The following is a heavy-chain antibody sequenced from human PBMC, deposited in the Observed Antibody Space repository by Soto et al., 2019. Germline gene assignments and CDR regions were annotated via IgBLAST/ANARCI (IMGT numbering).Heavy chain of an antibody. CDR3: AKLGSSAWSPHYYFDY. CDR2: ITGSGSDT. V-gene: IGHV3-23*01. CDR1: GFTFNNYA. D-gene: IGHD3-10*01. Sequence: PGGSLRLSCAASGFTFNNYAMCWVRQAPGKGLEWVSAITGSGSDTYYVDSVKGRFTISRDNSKNTLFLQMNSLRAEDTAIYYCAKLGSSAWSPHYYFDYWGQGTLVTVSS. J-gene: IGHJ4*02.